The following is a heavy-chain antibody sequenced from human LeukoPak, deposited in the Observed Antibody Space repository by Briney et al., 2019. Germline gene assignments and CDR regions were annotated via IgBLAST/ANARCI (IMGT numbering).Heavy chain of an antibody. CDR2: ISGSGGST. CDR3: AKLNTPMVRGVIGY. D-gene: IGHD3-10*01. J-gene: IGHJ4*02. CDR1: GFTVSSNY. Sequence: PGGSLRLSCAASGFTVSSNYMSWVRQAPGKGLEWVSAISGSGGSTYYADSVKGRFTISRDNSKNTLYLQMNSLRAEDTAVYYCAKLNTPMVRGVIGYRGQGTLVTVSS. V-gene: IGHV3-23*01.